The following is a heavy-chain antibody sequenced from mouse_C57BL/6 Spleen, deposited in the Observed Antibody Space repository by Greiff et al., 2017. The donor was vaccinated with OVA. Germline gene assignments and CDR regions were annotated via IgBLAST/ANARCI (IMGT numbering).Heavy chain of an antibody. CDR1: GYAFSSSW. D-gene: IGHD2-9*01. CDR3: ATYYGYDGAYAMDY. V-gene: IGHV1-82*01. CDR2: IYPGDGDT. J-gene: IGHJ4*01. Sequence: QVQLKQSGPELVKPGASVKISCKASGYAFSSSWMNWVKQRPGKGLEWIGRIYPGDGDTNYNGKFKGKATLTADKSSSTAYMQLSSLTSEDSAVYFCATYYGYDGAYAMDYWGQGTSVTVSS.